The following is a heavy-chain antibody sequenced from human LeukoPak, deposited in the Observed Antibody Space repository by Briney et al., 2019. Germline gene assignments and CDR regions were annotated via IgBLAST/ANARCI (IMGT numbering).Heavy chain of an antibody. D-gene: IGHD4-17*01. CDR3: AEQPVTTLPYAEYFQH. CDR2: ISGSGGST. J-gene: IGHJ1*01. V-gene: IGHV3-23*01. CDR1: GFTFSSYA. Sequence: PGGSLRLSCAASGFTFSSYAMSWVRQAPGKGLEWVSAISGSGGSTYYADSVKGRFTISRDNSKNTLYLQMNSLRAEDTAVYYCAEQPVTTLPYAEYFQHWGQGTLVTVSS.